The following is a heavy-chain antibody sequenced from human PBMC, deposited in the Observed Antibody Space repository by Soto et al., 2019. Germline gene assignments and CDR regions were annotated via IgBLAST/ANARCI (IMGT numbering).Heavy chain of an antibody. Sequence: EVQLVESGGGLVKPGGSLRLSCAASGFTFSNAWMNWVRQAPGKGLEWVGRIKSKTDGGTTDYAAPVKGRFTISRDDSKNTLYLQMNSLKTEDTAVYYCTTDYSSGWSAFDIWGQGTMVTVSS. D-gene: IGHD6-19*01. CDR1: GFTFSNAW. CDR2: IKSKTDGGTT. V-gene: IGHV3-15*07. J-gene: IGHJ3*02. CDR3: TTDYSSGWSAFDI.